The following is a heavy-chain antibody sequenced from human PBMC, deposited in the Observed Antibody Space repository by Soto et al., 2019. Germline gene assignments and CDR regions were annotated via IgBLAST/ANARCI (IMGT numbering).Heavy chain of an antibody. CDR3: RRSSRYSTDV. D-gene: IGHD6-19*01. CDR1: GASIRSGAY. CDR2: IYSIGNT. V-gene: IGHV4-38-2*02. J-gene: IGHJ6*02. Sequence: SETLSLICTVSGASIRSGAYWGWIRQPPGKGLEWIGSIYSIGNTYYNPSLKSGVTISADTSKNQFSLNLISVTAADTAVYYCRRSSRYSTDVWGQGITVT.